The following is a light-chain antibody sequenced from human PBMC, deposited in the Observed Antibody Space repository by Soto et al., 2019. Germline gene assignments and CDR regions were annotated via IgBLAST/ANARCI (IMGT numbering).Light chain of an antibody. CDR2: AAS. CDR3: QQSYSTPRP. J-gene: IGKJ1*01. Sequence: DIQMTQSPSSLSASVGDRVTITCRASQSISSYLNWYQQKPGKAPKLLIYAASSLQSVVPSRFSGSGSGTDFTLTISSLQPEDFATYYCQQSYSTPRPFGQGTKVEIK. CDR1: QSISSY. V-gene: IGKV1-39*01.